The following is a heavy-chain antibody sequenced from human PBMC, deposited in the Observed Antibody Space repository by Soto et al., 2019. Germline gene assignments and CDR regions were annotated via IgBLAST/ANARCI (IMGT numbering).Heavy chain of an antibody. CDR1: GYTFTSYY. Sequence: ASVKVSCKASGYTFTSYYMHWVRQAPGQGLEWMGIINPSGGSTSYAQKFQGRVTMTRDTSTSTVYMELSSLRSEGTAVYYCARDLHGYYDSSGLGALDIWGQGTMVTAS. J-gene: IGHJ3*02. V-gene: IGHV1-46*03. CDR2: INPSGGST. D-gene: IGHD3-22*01. CDR3: ARDLHGYYDSSGLGALDI.